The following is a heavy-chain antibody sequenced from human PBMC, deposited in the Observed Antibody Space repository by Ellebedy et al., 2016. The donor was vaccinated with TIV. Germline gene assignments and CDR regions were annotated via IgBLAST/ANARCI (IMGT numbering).Heavy chain of an antibody. Sequence: PGGSLRLSCAASGFTFSSYAMSWVRQAPGKGLEWVSAISGRGGSTYYADSVKGRFTISRDNSKNTLYLQMNSLRAEDTAVYYCAKDFYYDSSGYYYYFDYWGQGTLVTVSS. D-gene: IGHD3-22*01. CDR3: AKDFYYDSSGYYYYFDY. CDR2: ISGRGGST. J-gene: IGHJ4*02. CDR1: GFTFSSYA. V-gene: IGHV3-23*01.